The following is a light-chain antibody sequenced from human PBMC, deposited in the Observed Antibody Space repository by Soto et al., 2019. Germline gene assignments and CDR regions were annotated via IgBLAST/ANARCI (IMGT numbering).Light chain of an antibody. CDR3: QQRGDWPVT. J-gene: IGKJ3*01. Sequence: IVLTQSPATLSLSPGERATVSCRASESVDRYLAWYQQKPGQAPRLLLYDTSTRATGIPARFTGSGSETDFNLTISSLEPEGFAVYYCQQRGDWPVTFGPGTKLEIK. CDR2: DTS. V-gene: IGKV3-11*01. CDR1: ESVDRY.